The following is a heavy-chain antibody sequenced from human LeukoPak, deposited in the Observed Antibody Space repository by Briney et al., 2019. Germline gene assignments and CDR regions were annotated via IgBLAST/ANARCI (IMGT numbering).Heavy chain of an antibody. CDR3: AITRDYYDSSGYYYLRDY. J-gene: IGHJ4*02. V-gene: IGHV4-4*07. CDR2: IYTSGST. CDR1: GGSIGNYY. D-gene: IGHD3-22*01. Sequence: SETLSLTCTVSGGSIGNYYWNWIRQPAGKGLEWIGRIYTSGSTNYNPSLKSRVTMSVDTSKNQFSLKLSSVTAADTAVYYCAITRDYYDSSGYYYLRDYWAREPWSPSPQ.